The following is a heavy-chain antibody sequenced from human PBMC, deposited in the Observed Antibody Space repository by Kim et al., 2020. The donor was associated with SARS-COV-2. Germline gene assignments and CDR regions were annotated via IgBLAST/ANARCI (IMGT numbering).Heavy chain of an antibody. D-gene: IGHD3-10*01. CDR3: ARHDPYGSGSYFDY. CDR1: GGSISSYY. V-gene: IGHV4-59*08. CDR2: IYYSGST. Sequence: SETLSLTCTVSGGSISSYYWSWIRQPPGKGLEWIGYIYYSGSTNYNPSLKSRVTISVDTSKNQFSLKLSSVTAADTAVYYCARHDPYGSGSYFDYWGQGTLVTVSS. J-gene: IGHJ4*02.